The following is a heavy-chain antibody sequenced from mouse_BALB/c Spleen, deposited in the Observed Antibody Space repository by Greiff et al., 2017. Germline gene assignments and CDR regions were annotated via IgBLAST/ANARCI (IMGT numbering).Heavy chain of an antibody. CDR1: GFDFSRYW. Sequence: EVKVEESGGGLVQPGGSLKLSCAASGFDFSRYWMSWVRQAPGKGLEWIGEINPDSSTINYTPSLKDKFIISRDNAKNTLYLQMSKVRSEDTALYYCARRAMITVLAYWGQGTLVTVSA. J-gene: IGHJ3*01. CDR2: INPDSSTI. CDR3: ARRAMITVLAY. V-gene: IGHV4-1*02. D-gene: IGHD2-4*01.